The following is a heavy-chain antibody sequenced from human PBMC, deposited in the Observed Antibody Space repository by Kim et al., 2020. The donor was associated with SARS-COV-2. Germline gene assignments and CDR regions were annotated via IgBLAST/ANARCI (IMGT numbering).Heavy chain of an antibody. Sequence: SETLSLTCGVSGDSIRSTSHYWGWIRRPPGKGLEWIGSLDYSGSGATYYNPSLKSRVTISVDTSKNQFSLKVNSVTAADTALYYCARIVMTGNVGRGYFDYWGQGTLVTVSS. J-gene: IGHJ4*02. V-gene: IGHV4-39*01. CDR2: LDYSGSGAT. CDR1: GDSIRSTSHY. D-gene: IGHD1-20*01. CDR3: ARIVMTGNVGRGYFDY.